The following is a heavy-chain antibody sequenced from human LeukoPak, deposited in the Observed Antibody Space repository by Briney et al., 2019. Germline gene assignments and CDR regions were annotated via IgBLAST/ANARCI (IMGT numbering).Heavy chain of an antibody. CDR2: IRHSGTT. Sequence: QTSETLSLTCTVSGYSINNNYYWDWIRQPPGKGLEVIPSIRHSGTTYYNPALKSRVTISVDTSKNQFSLKVNSVTAADTAVYYCAREGPMFDSGSYSKSLGYWGQGILVTVSS. D-gene: IGHD3-10*01. CDR3: AREGPMFDSGSYSKSLGY. V-gene: IGHV4-38-2*02. CDR1: GYSINNNYY. J-gene: IGHJ4*02.